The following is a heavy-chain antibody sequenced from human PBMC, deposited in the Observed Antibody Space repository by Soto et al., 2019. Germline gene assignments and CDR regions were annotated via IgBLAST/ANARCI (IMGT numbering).Heavy chain of an antibody. Sequence: GESLKISCKGSGYSFRNNWITWVRQMPGKDLEWMGRIDLTDSYTSYSPSFQGHVSFSADTSINTAYLQWSSLRASDTAMYYCARHGGAHYGSSGYHYALDYWGQGTPVTVSS. CDR2: IDLTDSYT. J-gene: IGHJ4*02. CDR3: ARHGGAHYGSSGYHYALDY. D-gene: IGHD3-22*01. CDR1: GYSFRNNW. V-gene: IGHV5-10-1*01.